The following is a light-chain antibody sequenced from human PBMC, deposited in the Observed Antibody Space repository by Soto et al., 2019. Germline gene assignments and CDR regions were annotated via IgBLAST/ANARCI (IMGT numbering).Light chain of an antibody. CDR2: RNN. V-gene: IGLV1-40*01. J-gene: IGLJ2*01. CDR1: SSKFGANFD. Sequence: QSALTQPPSVSGAPGQRVTIPCTESSSKFGANFDVHWYQKLPGAAPKLLIYRNNNRASGVPERFSGSRSGTSASLAITGLQAEDEADYYCQSFDGTLSDVVFGGGTKLTVL. CDR3: QSFDGTLSDVV.